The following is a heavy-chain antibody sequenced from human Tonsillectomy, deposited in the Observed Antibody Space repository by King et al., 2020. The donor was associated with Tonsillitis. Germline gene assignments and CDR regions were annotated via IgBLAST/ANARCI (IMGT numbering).Heavy chain of an antibody. D-gene: IGHD6-6*01. CDR3: ARRHSSSPRYYWFDP. Sequence: QLQESGPGLVKSSETLSLTCTVSGGSISSGPYYWGWIRQPPGKGLEWIASIYYSGSTYYNPSLKSRVIISVDTSKNQFSLNLSSVTAADTAGYYCARRHSSSPRYYWFDPWGQGTLVTVSS. CDR2: IYYSGST. J-gene: IGHJ5*02. CDR1: GGSISSGPYY. V-gene: IGHV4-39*01.